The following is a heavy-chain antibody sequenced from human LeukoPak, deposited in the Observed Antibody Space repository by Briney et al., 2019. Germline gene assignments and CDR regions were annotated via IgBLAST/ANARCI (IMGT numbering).Heavy chain of an antibody. CDR1: GFTFSSYG. J-gene: IGHJ4*02. D-gene: IGHD5-12*01. V-gene: IGHV3-30*03. CDR2: ISYDGSNK. Sequence: PGTSLRLSCAASGFTFSSYGMHWVRQAPGKGLEWVEVISYDGSNKYYADSVKGRFTISRDNSKNTLYLQMNSLRAEDTAVYYCAREDRRRYSGYVFDYWGQGTLVTVSS. CDR3: AREDRRRYSGYVFDY.